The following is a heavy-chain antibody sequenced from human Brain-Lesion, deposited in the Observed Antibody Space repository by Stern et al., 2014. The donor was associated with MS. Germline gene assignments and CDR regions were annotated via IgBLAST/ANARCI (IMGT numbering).Heavy chain of an antibody. CDR2: IYYSGNT. V-gene: IGHV4-39*01. CDR1: GGSVSSTSYA. Sequence: VQLVESGPGLVKPSETLSLTCTVAGGSVSSTSYAWAWIRPPPGKGLEWIGTIYYSGNTYYSPSLKSRLTISLDTSKNQFSLQLRFVTAADTAVYYCAGEEDIRYCSGGSCTGNWFDPWGQGTLVTVSS. D-gene: IGHD2-15*01. J-gene: IGHJ5*02. CDR3: AGEEDIRYCSGGSCTGNWFDP.